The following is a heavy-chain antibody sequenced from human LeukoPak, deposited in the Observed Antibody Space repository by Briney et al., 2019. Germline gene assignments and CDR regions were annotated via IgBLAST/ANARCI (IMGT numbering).Heavy chain of an antibody. V-gene: IGHV3-30*18. CDR1: GYTLSSCV. CDR3: VKEQGSGYYRTADY. D-gene: IGHD3-10*01. J-gene: IGHJ4*02. CDR2: IKYDGITT. Sequence: RGSLRLSSVASGYTLSSCVMHSGRPAPGKGLGRVSDIKYDGITTYSDDSVKGRFTISRDTSKSTLHLQMNNLRPEDTAVYFCVKEQGSGYYRTADYWGQGTLVTVSS.